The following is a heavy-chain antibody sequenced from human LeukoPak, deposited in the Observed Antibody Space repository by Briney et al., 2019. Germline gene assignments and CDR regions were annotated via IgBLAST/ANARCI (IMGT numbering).Heavy chain of an antibody. V-gene: IGHV3-23*01. CDR2: ISGSGGST. CDR3: ARDKHDYGDYTAFDY. D-gene: IGHD4-17*01. CDR1: GFTFSSYG. Sequence: GGTLRLSCAASGFTFSSYGMSWVRQAPGKGLEWVSAISGSGGSTYYADSVKGRFTISRDNSKNTLYLQMNSLRAEDTAVYYCARDKHDYGDYTAFDYWGQGTLVTVSS. J-gene: IGHJ4*02.